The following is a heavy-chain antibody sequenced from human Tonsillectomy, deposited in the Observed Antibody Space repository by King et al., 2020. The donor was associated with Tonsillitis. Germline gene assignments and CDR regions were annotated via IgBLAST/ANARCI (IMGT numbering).Heavy chain of an antibody. CDR3: ARRTSLGVAAVVVPAAMRTELPGVSDY. J-gene: IGHJ4*02. D-gene: IGHD2-2*01. CDR1: GGSISSSSYY. V-gene: IGHV4-39*07. CDR2: IYYSGST. Sequence: QLQESGPGLVKPSETLSLTCTVSGGSISSSSYYWGWIRQPPGKGLEWIGSIYYSGSTYYNPSLKSRVTISVDTSKNQFSLKLSSVTAADTAVDYCARRTSLGVAAVVVPAAMRTELPGVSDYWGQGTLVTVSS.